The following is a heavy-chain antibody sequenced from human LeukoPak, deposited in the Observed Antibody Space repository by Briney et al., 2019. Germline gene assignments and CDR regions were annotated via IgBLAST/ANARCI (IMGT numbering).Heavy chain of an antibody. J-gene: IGHJ4*02. CDR3: ARVRDKAVAGTFDY. D-gene: IGHD6-19*01. V-gene: IGHV5-51*01. CDR1: GYSFTNYW. CDR2: IYPGDSDT. Sequence: GESLKISCKGSGYSFTNYWIGWVRQMPGKGLEWMGIIYPGDSDTRYNPSFQGQVTISADKSISTAYLQWSSLKASDSAIYYCARVRDKAVAGTFDYWGQGTQVTVSS.